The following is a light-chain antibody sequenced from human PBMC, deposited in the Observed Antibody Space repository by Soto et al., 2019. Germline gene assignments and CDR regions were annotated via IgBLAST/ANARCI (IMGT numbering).Light chain of an antibody. J-gene: IGKJ4*01. CDR1: QSVAKNY. V-gene: IGKV3-20*01. CDR3: QQYASSPLP. Sequence: EIVLTQSPGTLSLSPGERASLSCRASQSVAKNYLAWYQQKPGQALRLLISGASSRATGIPDRFSGSGSGTDFTLTVSRLEAEDFAVYFCQQYASSPLPFGGGTRVEIK. CDR2: GAS.